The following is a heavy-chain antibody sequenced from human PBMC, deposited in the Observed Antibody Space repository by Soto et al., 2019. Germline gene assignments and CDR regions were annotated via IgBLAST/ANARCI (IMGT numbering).Heavy chain of an antibody. J-gene: IGHJ3*02. V-gene: IGHV3-30*18. CDR1: GFTFSSYG. CDR3: AKRGGSSSALPAFDI. D-gene: IGHD6-6*01. CDR2: ISYDGSNK. Sequence: QVQLVESGGGVVQPGRSLRLSCAASGFTFSSYGMHWVRQAPGKGLEWVAVISYDGSNKYYADSVKGRFTISRDNSKNTLYLQMNSLRAEDTAVYYCAKRGGSSSALPAFDIWGQGTMVTVSS.